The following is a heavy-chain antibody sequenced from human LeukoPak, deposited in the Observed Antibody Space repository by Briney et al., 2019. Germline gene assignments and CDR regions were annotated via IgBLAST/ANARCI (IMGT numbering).Heavy chain of an antibody. D-gene: IGHD5-12*01. CDR2: IKSKTNDETT. V-gene: IGHV3-15*01. CDR1: GFTFNNAW. CDR3: TAGTGYSDHDY. J-gene: IGHJ4*02. Sequence: GGSLRLSCAASGFTFNNAWMSWVRQAPGKGLEWVGRIKSKTNDETTDYAAPVKGRFTISRDDSKKTLYLQMNSLKTEDTAVYYCTAGTGYSDHDYWGQGTLVTVSS.